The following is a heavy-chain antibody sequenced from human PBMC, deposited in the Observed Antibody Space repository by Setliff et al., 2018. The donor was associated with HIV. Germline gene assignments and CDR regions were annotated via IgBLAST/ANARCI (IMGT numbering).Heavy chain of an antibody. Sequence: PGGSLRLSCAASGFTFSSYGMHWVRQAPGKGLEWVAVIWYDGSNKYYADSVKGRFTISRDNSKNTLYLQMNSLRAEDTAVYYCAKESGLYSNYKYYYYMDVWGKGTTVTVSS. CDR2: IWYDGSNK. CDR1: GFTFSSYG. V-gene: IGHV3-30*02. J-gene: IGHJ6*03. D-gene: IGHD4-4*01. CDR3: AKESGLYSNYKYYYYMDV.